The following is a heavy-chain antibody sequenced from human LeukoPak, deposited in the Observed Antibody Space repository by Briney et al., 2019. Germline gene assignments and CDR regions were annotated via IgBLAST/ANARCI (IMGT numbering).Heavy chain of an antibody. CDR3: VRGGLDH. D-gene: IGHD5-12*01. CDR2: ISSSSDTI. V-gene: IGHV3-48*04. CDR1: GFTFSSYS. Sequence: PGGSLRLSCVASGFTFSSYSMNWVRQTPGKGLEWVSYISSSSDTIYYADSVRGRFSISRDNAKNSLFLQMNSLRAGDTAVYYCVRGGLDHWGRGALVTVSS. J-gene: IGHJ4*02.